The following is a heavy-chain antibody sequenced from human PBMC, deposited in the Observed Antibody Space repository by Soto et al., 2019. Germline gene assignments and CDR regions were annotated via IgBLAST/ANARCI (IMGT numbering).Heavy chain of an antibody. CDR1: GFTFSSYG. V-gene: IGHV3-33*01. CDR3: ARAVATTPYYFDY. J-gene: IGHJ4*02. D-gene: IGHD1-1*01. Sequence: QVQLVESGGGVVQPGRSLRLSCAASGFTFSSYGMHWVRQAPGKGLEWVAVIWYDGSNRYYADSVKGRFTISRDNSKNTVYLQMNSLSAEDTAVYDCARAVATTPYYFDYWGQGTLVTVSS. CDR2: IWYDGSNR.